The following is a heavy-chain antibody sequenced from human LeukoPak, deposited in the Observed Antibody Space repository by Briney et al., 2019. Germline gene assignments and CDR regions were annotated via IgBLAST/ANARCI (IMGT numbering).Heavy chain of an antibody. D-gene: IGHD6-13*01. J-gene: IGHJ4*02. CDR2: ISSSSSYT. CDR3: AKSGGSSPAMGDY. V-gene: IGHV3-11*06. Sequence: GGSLRLSCAASGFTFSDYYMSWIRQAPGKGLEWVSYISSSSSYTNYADSVKGRFTISRDNAKNSLYLQMNSLRAEDTAVYYCAKSGGSSPAMGDYWGQGTLVTVSS. CDR1: GFTFSDYY.